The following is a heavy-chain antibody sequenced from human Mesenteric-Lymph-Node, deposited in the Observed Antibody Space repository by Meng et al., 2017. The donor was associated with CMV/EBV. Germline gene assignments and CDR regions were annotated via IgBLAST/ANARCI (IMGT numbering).Heavy chain of an antibody. CDR3: AREGGVFGVVMTPY. CDR2: ISSSGSTI. V-gene: IGHV3-48*03. CDR1: GFTFSSHE. Sequence: SLKISCAASGFTFSSHEMNWVRQAPGKGLEWVSYISSSGSTIYYADSVKGRFTISRDNAKNSLYLQMNSLRAEDTAVYYCAREGGVFGVVMTPYWGQGTLVTVSS. D-gene: IGHD3-3*01. J-gene: IGHJ4*02.